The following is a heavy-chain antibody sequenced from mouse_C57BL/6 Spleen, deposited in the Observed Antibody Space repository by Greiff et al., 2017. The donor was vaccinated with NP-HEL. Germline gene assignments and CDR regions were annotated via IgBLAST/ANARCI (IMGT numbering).Heavy chain of an antibody. CDR2: IDPANGNT. V-gene: IGHV14-3*01. CDR1: GFNIKNTY. CDR3: ARWGITTVVDTFFAY. Sequence: EVKLMESVAELVRPGASVKLSCTASGFNIKNTYMHWVKQRPEQGLEWIGRIDPANGNTKYAPKFQGKATITADTSSNTAYLQRSSLTSEDTAIYYCARWGITTVVDTFFAYWGQGTLVTVSA. D-gene: IGHD1-1*01. J-gene: IGHJ3*01.